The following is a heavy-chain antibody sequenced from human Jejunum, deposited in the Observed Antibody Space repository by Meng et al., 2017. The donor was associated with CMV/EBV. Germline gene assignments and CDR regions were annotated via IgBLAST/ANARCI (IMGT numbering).Heavy chain of an antibody. CDR2: ISAYNGNT. CDR1: ITSYG. Sequence: ITSYGISWVRQAPGQGLEWMGWISAYNGNTNYAQKLQGRVTMTTDTSTSTAYMELRSLRSDDTAVYYCARDRSSFIVVVPAAIDYWGQGTLVTVSS. D-gene: IGHD2-2*02. J-gene: IGHJ4*02. CDR3: ARDRSSFIVVVPAAIDY. V-gene: IGHV1-18*01.